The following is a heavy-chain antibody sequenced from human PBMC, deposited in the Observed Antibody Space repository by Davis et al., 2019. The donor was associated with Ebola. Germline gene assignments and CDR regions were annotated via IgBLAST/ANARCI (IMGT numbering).Heavy chain of an antibody. J-gene: IGHJ5*02. CDR1: GFTFSCSV. CDR2: ISGSGGST. D-gene: IGHD3-10*01. CDR3: AKDRLRLWLGES. V-gene: IGHV3-23*01. Sequence: GESLKISCAASGFTFSCSVMSWVRQAPGKGLEWVSGISGSGGSTYYADSVKGRFTISRDNSENMLYLQMNSLRAEDTAVYYCAKDRLRLWLGESSGQGTLVTISS.